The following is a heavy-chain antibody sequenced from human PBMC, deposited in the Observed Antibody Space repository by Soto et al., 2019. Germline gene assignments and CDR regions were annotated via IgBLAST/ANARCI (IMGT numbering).Heavy chain of an antibody. CDR3: ARVLESWNDVDGMDV. CDR1: GFTFSSYW. CDR2: IKQDGSEK. Sequence: EVQLVESGGGLVQPGGSLRLSCAASGFTFSSYWMSWVRQAPGKGLEWVANIKQDGSEKYYVDSVKGRFTISRDNAKNSLYLQMNSLRAEDTAVYYCARVLESWNDVDGMDVWGQGTTVTVSS. V-gene: IGHV3-7*05. D-gene: IGHD1-1*01. J-gene: IGHJ6*02.